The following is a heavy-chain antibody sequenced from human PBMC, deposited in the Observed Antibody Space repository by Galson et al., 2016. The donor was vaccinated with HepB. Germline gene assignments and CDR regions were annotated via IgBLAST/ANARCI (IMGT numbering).Heavy chain of an antibody. CDR3: ARLPRALVAVAATEYRYFDY. V-gene: IGHV5-51*01. CDR2: IYPGDSDT. D-gene: IGHD2-15*01. CDR1: GYSFTSYW. Sequence: QSGAEVKKPGESLKISCKGSGYSFTSYWIGWVRQMPGKGLEWMGIIYPGDSDTRYSPSFQGQVTISADKSISTAYLQWSSLKASDTAMYYCARLPRALVAVAATEYRYFDYWGQGTLVTVSS. J-gene: IGHJ4*02.